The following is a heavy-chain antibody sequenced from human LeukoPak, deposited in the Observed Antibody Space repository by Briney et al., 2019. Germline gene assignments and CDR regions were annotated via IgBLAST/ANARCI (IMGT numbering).Heavy chain of an antibody. V-gene: IGHV4-39*01. CDR3: ARVTMIRGVYSDY. D-gene: IGHD3-10*01. J-gene: IGHJ4*02. CDR2: MYYRGST. CDR1: GGSISSSSYY. Sequence: SETLSLTCTVSGGSISSSSYYWGWIRQSPGKGLEWIGSMYYRGSTYYNPSLKSRVTLSVDSPKNQFSLKLSSVTAADTAVYYCARVTMIRGVYSDYWGQGRLVTVSS.